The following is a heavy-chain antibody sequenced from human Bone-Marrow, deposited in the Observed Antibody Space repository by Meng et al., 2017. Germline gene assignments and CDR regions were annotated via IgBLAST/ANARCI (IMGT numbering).Heavy chain of an antibody. CDR1: GGSISGGDYY. D-gene: IGHD2-2*01. J-gene: IGHJ2*01. CDR2: IYYSGST. CDR3: ARRLETHCSSTSCYVGGPYWYFDL. V-gene: IGHV4-30-4*01. Sequence: QVQLQESGPGLVKPSQTLSLTCTVFGGSISGGDYYWSWIRQPPGKGLEWIGYIYYSGSTYYNPSLKSRVTISVDTSKNQFSLKLSSVTAADTAVYYCARRLETHCSSTSCYVGGPYWYFDLWGRGTLVTVSS.